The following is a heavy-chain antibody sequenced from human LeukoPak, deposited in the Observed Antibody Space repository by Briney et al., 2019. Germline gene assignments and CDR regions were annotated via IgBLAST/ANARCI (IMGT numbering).Heavy chain of an antibody. CDR1: GGSFSGYY. J-gene: IGHJ3*02. D-gene: IGHD3-10*01. CDR2: IYHSGST. CDR3: ARVGSGSYYRSWYAFDI. V-gene: IGHV4-34*01. Sequence: SETLSLTCAVYGGSFSGYYWSWIRQPPGKGLEWLGEIYHSGSTNYNPSLKSRVTISVDKSKNQFSLKLSSVTAADTAVYYCARVGSGSYYRSWYAFDIWGQGTMVTVSS.